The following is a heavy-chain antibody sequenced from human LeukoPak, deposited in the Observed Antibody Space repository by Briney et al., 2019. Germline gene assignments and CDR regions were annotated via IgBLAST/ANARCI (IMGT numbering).Heavy chain of an antibody. V-gene: IGHV4-59*01. CDR3: AREKTVTTMVADYYYGMDV. CDR2: IYYSGST. J-gene: IGHJ6*02. Sequence: SETLSLTCTVSGGSISSYYWSWIRQPPGKGLEWIGYIYYSGSTNYNPSLKSRVTISVDTSKNQFSLKLSSATAADTAVYYCAREKTVTTMVADYYYGMDVWGQGTTVTVSS. D-gene: IGHD4-17*01. CDR1: GGSISSYY.